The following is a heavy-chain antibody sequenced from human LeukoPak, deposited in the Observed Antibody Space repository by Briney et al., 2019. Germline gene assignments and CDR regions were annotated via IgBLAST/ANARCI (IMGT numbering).Heavy chain of an antibody. J-gene: IGHJ4*02. CDR1: GYSITSGYY. D-gene: IGHD3-3*01. V-gene: IGHV4-38-2*02. Sequence: PSETLSLTCSVSGYSITSGYYWGWIRQSPGKGLEWIGSVYHDGSTYYNPSLKSRVTISVDTSKNQFSLKLSSVTAADTAVYYCASVYYDFWSGYRDYWGQGTLVTVSS. CDR3: ASVYYDFWSGYRDY. CDR2: VYHDGST.